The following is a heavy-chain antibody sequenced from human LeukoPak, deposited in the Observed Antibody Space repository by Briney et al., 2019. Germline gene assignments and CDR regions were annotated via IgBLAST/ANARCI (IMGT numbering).Heavy chain of an antibody. CDR2: IHTSGST. CDR1: GGSVSSCNYF. Sequence: PSETLSLTCTVSGGSVSSCNYFWSWIRQPAGKGLECIGRIHTSGSTNYDPSLKSRVTISVDTSNNQFSLKLSSVTAADTAVYYCATQDSSSWYFDSWGQGTLVTVSS. J-gene: IGHJ4*02. D-gene: IGHD6-13*01. CDR3: ATQDSSSWYFDS. V-gene: IGHV4-61*02.